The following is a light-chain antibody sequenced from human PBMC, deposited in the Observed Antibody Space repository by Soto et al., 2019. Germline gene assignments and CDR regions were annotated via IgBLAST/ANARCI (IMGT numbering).Light chain of an antibody. J-gene: IGKJ2*03. CDR1: QNIYSY. CDR3: QQTSSTPYS. CDR2: GAS. V-gene: IGKV1-39*01. Sequence: DIQMTQSPSTLSASVGDRVTITCRASQNIYSYLNWYQQQPGKAPKLLIYGASRLQSGVTSRFSGSGSGADFTLTISSLQPEDFATYSCQQTSSTPYSFGQGTKVDI.